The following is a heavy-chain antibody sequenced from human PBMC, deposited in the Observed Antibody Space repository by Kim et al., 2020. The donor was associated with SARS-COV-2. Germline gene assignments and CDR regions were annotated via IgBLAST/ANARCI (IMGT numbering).Heavy chain of an antibody. V-gene: IGHV4-39*01. Sequence: GLEWIGSIYYSGSTYYTPSLKSRVTMSVDTSKNQFSLKLSSVTAADTAVYYCARRLQYYYDSSGSPFDYWGQGTLVTVSS. J-gene: IGHJ4*02. CDR3: ARRLQYYYDSSGSPFDY. D-gene: IGHD3-22*01. CDR2: IYYSGST.